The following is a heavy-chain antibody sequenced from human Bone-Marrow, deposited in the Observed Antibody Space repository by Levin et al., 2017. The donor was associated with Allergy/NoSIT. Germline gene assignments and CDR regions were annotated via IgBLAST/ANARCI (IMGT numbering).Heavy chain of an antibody. J-gene: IGHJ4*03. CDR3: ARTESGYSDF. V-gene: IGHV6-1*01. CDR1: GGSVPSNSGA. Sequence: SETLSLTCAISGGSVPSNSGAWNWIRQAPSRGLEWLVRTYYRSTWYSTYAVSVKGRITINPDTSMNQFSLQLNSVTPDDPAVYYCARTESGYSDFWGQGTLVTVST. CDR2: TYYRSTWYS.